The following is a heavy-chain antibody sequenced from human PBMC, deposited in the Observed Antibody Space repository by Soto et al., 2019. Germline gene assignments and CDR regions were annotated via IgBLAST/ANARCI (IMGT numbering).Heavy chain of an antibody. D-gene: IGHD6-19*01. CDR3: ASSGWYEFDY. V-gene: IGHV1-3*05. CDR1: GYTFTSYA. Sequence: QVQLVQSGAEEKKPGASVKVSCKASGYTFTSYAMHWVRQAPGQRLEWMGWINAGNGNTKYSQKFQGRVTITRDTSASTAYMDVSTLRSEDTAVYFCASSGWYEFDYWGQGTLVTVSS. CDR2: INAGNGNT. J-gene: IGHJ4*01.